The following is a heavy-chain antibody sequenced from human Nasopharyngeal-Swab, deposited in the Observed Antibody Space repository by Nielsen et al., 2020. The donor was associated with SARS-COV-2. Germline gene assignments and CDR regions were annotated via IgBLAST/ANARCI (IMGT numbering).Heavy chain of an antibody. CDR3: ATTPPSPIQGGPHTYFDY. V-gene: IGHV4-4*02. Sequence: PGKGLEWIGEIYHSGSTNYNPSLKSRGTISVDKSKNQFSLKLSSVTAADTAVYYCATTPPSPIQGGPHTYFDYWGQGTLVTVSS. D-gene: IGHD5-18*01. J-gene: IGHJ4*02. CDR2: IYHSGST.